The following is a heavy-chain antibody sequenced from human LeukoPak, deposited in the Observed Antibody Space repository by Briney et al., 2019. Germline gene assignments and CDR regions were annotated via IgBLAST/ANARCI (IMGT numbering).Heavy chain of an antibody. Sequence: GGSLRLSCAASGFTLSGYWMSWVRQAPGKGLEWVARHLADGIERYFVDSVKGRFTISRDNAKNSLYLQMYSLRLDDTAVYYCARGGYSFDYLGQGTLVTVSS. J-gene: IGHJ4*02. CDR2: HLADGIER. CDR3: ARGGYSFDY. CDR1: GFTLSGYW. V-gene: IGHV3-7*01. D-gene: IGHD5-12*01.